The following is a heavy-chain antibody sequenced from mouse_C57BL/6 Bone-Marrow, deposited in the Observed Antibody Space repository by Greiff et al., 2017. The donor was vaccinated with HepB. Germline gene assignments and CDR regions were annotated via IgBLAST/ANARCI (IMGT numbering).Heavy chain of an antibody. CDR2: IDPENGDT. V-gene: IGHV14-4*01. CDR3: TDHLFAY. CDR1: GFNIKDDY. Sequence: VQLKESGAELVRPGASVKLSCTASGFNIKDDYMHWVKQRPEQGLEWIGWIDPENGDTEYASKFQGKATITADTSSNTAYLQLSSLTSEDTAVYYCTDHLFAYWGQGTLVTVSA. J-gene: IGHJ3*01.